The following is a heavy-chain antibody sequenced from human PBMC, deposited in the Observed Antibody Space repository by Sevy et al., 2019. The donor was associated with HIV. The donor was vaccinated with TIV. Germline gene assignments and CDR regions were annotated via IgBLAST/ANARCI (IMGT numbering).Heavy chain of an antibody. CDR1: GFTFTNYA. V-gene: IGHV3-23*01. CDR2: ISGSGGTT. D-gene: IGHD6-19*01. CDR3: AKVLARGVAVAGTAWGMDV. Sequence: GGSLRLSCAASGFTFTNYAMTWVRQAPGKGLEWVSAISGSGGTTYYADSVQGRFTISRDNSKNTLYLQMNGLRAEDTAVYYCAKVLARGVAVAGTAWGMDVWGQGTTVTVSS. J-gene: IGHJ6*02.